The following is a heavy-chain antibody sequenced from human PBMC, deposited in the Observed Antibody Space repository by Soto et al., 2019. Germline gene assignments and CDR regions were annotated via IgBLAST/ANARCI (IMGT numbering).Heavy chain of an antibody. Sequence: QVQLQESGPGLVKPSQTLSLTCTVSGGSLSSGGYFWTWIRQHPGKGLEWIGYISDSGSTYYNPSLKSRVTISVDTSKNQFSLKLSSVTAADTAVYYCARQWAIAAVVTEWYFDYWGQGTLVTVSS. CDR3: ARQWAIAAVVTEWYFDY. CDR2: ISDSGST. V-gene: IGHV4-31*03. D-gene: IGHD6-13*01. CDR1: GGSLSSGGYF. J-gene: IGHJ4*02.